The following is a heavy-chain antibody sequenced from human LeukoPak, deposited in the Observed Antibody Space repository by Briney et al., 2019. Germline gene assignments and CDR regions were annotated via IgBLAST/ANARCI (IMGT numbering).Heavy chain of an antibody. CDR2: IRYDGSNK. D-gene: IGHD3-10*01. Sequence: PGGSLRLSCAASGFTFSSYGMHWVRQAPGKGLEWVAFIRYDGSNKYYADSVKGRFTISRDNSKNTLYLQMNSLRAEDTAVYYCAKGALGSGSYYTQGNWFDPWGQGTLVTVSS. V-gene: IGHV3-30*02. CDR1: GFTFSSYG. J-gene: IGHJ5*02. CDR3: AKGALGSGSYYTQGNWFDP.